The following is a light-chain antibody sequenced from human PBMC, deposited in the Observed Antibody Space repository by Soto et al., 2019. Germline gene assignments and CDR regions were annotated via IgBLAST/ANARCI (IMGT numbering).Light chain of an antibody. Sequence: EILLTQSPATLSVSPGDRATLSCRASQTVSSNLAWYQQKPGQSPRLLIYGSSTRATGIPARSSGSGSGTEFTLTISSLQSEDFAVYYCHQYNFWPSFGQGTKVDIK. CDR2: GSS. V-gene: IGKV3-15*01. CDR1: QTVSSN. CDR3: HQYNFWPS. J-gene: IGKJ1*01.